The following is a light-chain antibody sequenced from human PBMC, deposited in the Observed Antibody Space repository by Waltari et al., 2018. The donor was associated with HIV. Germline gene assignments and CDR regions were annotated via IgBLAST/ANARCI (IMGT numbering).Light chain of an antibody. Sequence: QSALTQPRSVTGSPGQSVTLPSSGASSDDGGYNYVDRYKQHPGKATKVMMYEVNKRPSGVPDRFSGSKSGNTASLTISGLQAEDEADYYCCSYTGTYTFVFGGGTKLTVL. CDR1: SSDDGGYNY. J-gene: IGLJ2*01. V-gene: IGLV2-11*01. CDR2: EVN. CDR3: CSYTGTYTFV.